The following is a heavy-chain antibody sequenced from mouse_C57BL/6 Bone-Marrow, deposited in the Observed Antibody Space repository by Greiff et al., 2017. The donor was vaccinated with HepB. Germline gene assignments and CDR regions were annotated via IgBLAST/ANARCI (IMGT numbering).Heavy chain of an antibody. V-gene: IGHV1-81*01. CDR3: ARGGFGAY. D-gene: IGHD3-1*01. Sequence: VQLQQSGAELARPGASVKLSCKASGYTFTSYGVSWVKQRTGQGLEWIGEIYPRSGNTYYNEKFKGKDTLNADKSSSTAYMELRSLTSEDSAVYFCARGGFGAYWGQGTLVTVSA. CDR1: GYTFTSYG. CDR2: IYPRSGNT. J-gene: IGHJ3*01.